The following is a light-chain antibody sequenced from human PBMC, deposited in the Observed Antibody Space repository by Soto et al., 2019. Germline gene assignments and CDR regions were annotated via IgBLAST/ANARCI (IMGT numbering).Light chain of an antibody. V-gene: IGLV2-14*01. CDR1: SSDVGGYDY. CDR3: SSYTSSITLGV. CDR2: DVS. Sequence: QSALTQPPSVSGSPGQSITISCPGTSSDVGGYDYVSWYQQHPGKAPKLMIYDVSNRPSGVSNRFSGSKSGNTAPLTISGLQDEDEADYYCSSYTSSITLGVFGTGTKVTVL. J-gene: IGLJ1*01.